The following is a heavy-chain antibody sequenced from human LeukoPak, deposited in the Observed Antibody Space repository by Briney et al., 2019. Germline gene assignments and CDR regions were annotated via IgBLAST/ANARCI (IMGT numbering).Heavy chain of an antibody. D-gene: IGHD3/OR15-3a*01. CDR1: GFTFRNYD. CDR2: ISASGGST. J-gene: IGHJ3*02. Sequence: GSLRLSCAASGFTFRNYDMNWVRPAPGKGLEWVSGISASGGSTFYADSVKGRFTISRDNSKNTLYLQMNGLRVEDTAVYYCVREGPRGLAFDIWGQGTMVTVSS. V-gene: IGHV3-23*01. CDR3: VREGPRGLAFDI.